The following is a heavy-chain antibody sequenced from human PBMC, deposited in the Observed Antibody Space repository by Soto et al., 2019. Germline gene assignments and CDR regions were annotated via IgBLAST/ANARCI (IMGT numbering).Heavy chain of an antibody. V-gene: IGHV1-18*01. Sequence: ASVTVSRTDSGYPCTSSCMRWVRQGPKHGIGRMGSISAYNGNTNYAQKLHGRVTMTTDTSTSTAYLELRSLRSDDTAVYYCARERGRRYDCSGGSCYYYYGMDVWGQGTTVTVS. J-gene: IGHJ6*02. CDR2: ISAYNGNT. D-gene: IGHD2-15*01. CDR1: GYPCTSSC. CDR3: ARERGRRYDCSGGSCYYYYGMDV.